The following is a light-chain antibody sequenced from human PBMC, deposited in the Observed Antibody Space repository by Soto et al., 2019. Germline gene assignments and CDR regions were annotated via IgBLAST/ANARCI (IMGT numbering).Light chain of an antibody. CDR2: EGH. CDR3: CLYVGATTYV. Sequence: QSVLTQPASVSGSPGQSITISCTGTSGFVGSFSLVSWYQQHPGKAPKVMISEGHRRPSGVPDRFSGSTSVNTASLTISGLQADDEAEYYCCLYVGATTYVFGTGTKLTVL. J-gene: IGLJ1*01. CDR1: SGFVGSFSL. V-gene: IGLV2-23*01.